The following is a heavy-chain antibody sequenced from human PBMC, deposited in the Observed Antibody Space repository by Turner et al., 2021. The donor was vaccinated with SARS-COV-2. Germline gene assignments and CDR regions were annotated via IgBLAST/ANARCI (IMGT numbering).Heavy chain of an antibody. V-gene: IGHV3-53*04. J-gene: IGHJ6*02. CDR3: ARDLIAYGMDV. CDR1: GFTFSSYE. CDR2: IYSGGST. D-gene: IGHD3-16*01. Sequence: EVQLVESGGGLVQPGGSLRLSCAASGFTFSSYEMNWVRQAPGKGLEWVSVIYSGGSTYYADSVKGRFTISRHNSKNTLYLQMNSLRAEDTAVYYCARDLIAYGMDVWGQGTTVTVSS.